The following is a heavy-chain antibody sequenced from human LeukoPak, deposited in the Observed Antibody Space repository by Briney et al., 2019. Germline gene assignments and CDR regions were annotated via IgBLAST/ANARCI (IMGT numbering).Heavy chain of an antibody. CDR2: MNPNSGNT. V-gene: IGHV1-8*01. D-gene: IGHD6-19*01. CDR3: ARGYSSGWYEGDYFDY. J-gene: IGHJ4*02. CDR1: GYTFTSYD. Sequence: ASVKVSCKASGYTFTSYDINWVRQATEQGLEWMGWMNPNSGNTGYAQKFQGRVTMTRNTSISTAYMELSSLRSEDTAVYYCARGYSSGWYEGDYFDYWGQGTLVTVSS.